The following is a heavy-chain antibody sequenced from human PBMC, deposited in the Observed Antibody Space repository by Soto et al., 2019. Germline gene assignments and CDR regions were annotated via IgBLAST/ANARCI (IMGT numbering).Heavy chain of an antibody. Sequence: SVKVSCKASGGTFSTFGISWVRQAPGQGLEWMGGIIPSFGTARYSQKFEDRITITADESTNTVYMDLRSLTSEDTAIYYCAKSAPMDAGDKYYYDFWGQGALVTVSS. J-gene: IGHJ4*02. CDR1: GGTFSTFG. CDR3: AKSAPMDAGDKYYYDF. D-gene: IGHD4-17*01. CDR2: IIPSFGTA. V-gene: IGHV1-69*13.